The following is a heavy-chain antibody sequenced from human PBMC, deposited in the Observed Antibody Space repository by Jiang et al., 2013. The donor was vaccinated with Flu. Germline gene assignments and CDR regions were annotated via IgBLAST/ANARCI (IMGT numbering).Heavy chain of an antibody. CDR1: GFSFSSYA. D-gene: IGHD3-10*01. Sequence: GRSLRLSCAASGFSFSSYAMHWVRQAPGKGLEWVAVISLDGTNKYYADSVKGRFTISRDNSKNTLYLQMNSLRAEDTAVYYCVRPQRITLVRGVHDWFDPWGQGTLVTVSS. V-gene: IGHV3-30*01. CDR3: VRPQRITLVRGVHDWFDP. J-gene: IGHJ5*02. CDR2: ISLDGTNK.